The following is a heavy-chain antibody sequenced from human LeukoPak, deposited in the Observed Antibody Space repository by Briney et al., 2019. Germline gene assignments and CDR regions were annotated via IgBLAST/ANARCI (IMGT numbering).Heavy chain of an antibody. D-gene: IGHD3-3*01. Sequence: ASVKVSCKASGYTFTGYYMHWVRQAPGQGLEWMGWINPNSGGTNYAQKFQGRVTMTRDTSISTAYMELSRLRSDDTAVYYCARGGQGDFWGGYVGYWGQGTLVTVSS. J-gene: IGHJ4*02. CDR2: INPNSGGT. V-gene: IGHV1-2*02. CDR1: GYTFTGYY. CDR3: ARGGQGDFWGGYVGY.